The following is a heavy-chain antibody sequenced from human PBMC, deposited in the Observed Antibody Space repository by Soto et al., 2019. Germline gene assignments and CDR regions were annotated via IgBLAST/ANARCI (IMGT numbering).Heavy chain of an antibody. V-gene: IGHV1-18*01. D-gene: IGHD5-18*01. Sequence: QVQLVQSGAEVKKPGASVKVSCKASGYTFTSYGISWVRQAPGQGLEWMGWISAYNGDTNYAQKLQGRGTMTTDTSTSTTYRGPTSLRSNDTSVYSCASPRGYSYGFDYWGQGTLVTASS. CDR2: ISAYNGDT. J-gene: IGHJ4*02. CDR1: GYTFTSYG. CDR3: ASPRGYSYGFDY.